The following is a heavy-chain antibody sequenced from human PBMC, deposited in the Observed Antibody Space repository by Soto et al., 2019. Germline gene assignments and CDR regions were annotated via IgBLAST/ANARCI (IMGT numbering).Heavy chain of an antibody. CDR1: GFTFSSYW. Sequence: GESLKISCAASGFTFSSYWMSWVRQAPGKGLEWVANIKQDGSEKYYVDSVKGRFTISRDNAKNSLYLQMNSLRAEDTAVYYCARDIRNYYDSSGTSAFDIWGQGTMVTVSS. J-gene: IGHJ3*02. CDR2: IKQDGSEK. CDR3: ARDIRNYYDSSGTSAFDI. V-gene: IGHV3-7*01. D-gene: IGHD3-22*01.